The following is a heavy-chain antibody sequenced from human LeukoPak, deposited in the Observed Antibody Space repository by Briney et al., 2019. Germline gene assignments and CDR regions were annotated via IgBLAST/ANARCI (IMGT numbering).Heavy chain of an antibody. V-gene: IGHV3-23*01. Sequence: PGGSLRLSCAASGFIFSSYAMSWVRQAPGKGLEWVSATSSSGGSTYYADSVKGRFTISRDNSKNTLSLQMNSLRAEDTAVYYSAKKGGDPLRSFDYWGQGTLVTVSS. D-gene: IGHD2-21*02. CDR1: GFIFSSYA. J-gene: IGHJ4*02. CDR2: TSSSGGST. CDR3: AKKGGDPLRSFDY.